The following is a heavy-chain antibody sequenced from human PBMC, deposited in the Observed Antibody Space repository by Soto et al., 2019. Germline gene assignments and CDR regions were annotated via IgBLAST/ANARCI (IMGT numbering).Heavy chain of an antibody. J-gene: IGHJ4*02. V-gene: IGHV3-53*01. CDR1: GFTVSSNY. Sequence: GGSLRLSCAASGFTVSSNYMSWVRQAPGKGLEWVSVIYSGGSTYYADSVKGRFTISRDNSKNTLYLQMNSLRDEDTAVYYCARDSGYSYGPTDYWGQGTLVTVSS. CDR2: IYSGGST. CDR3: ARDSGYSYGPTDY. D-gene: IGHD5-18*01.